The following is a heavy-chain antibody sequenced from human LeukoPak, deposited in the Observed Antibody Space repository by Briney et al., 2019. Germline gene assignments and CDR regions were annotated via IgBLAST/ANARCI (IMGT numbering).Heavy chain of an antibody. V-gene: IGHV3-21*01. CDR3: ARDSDSSSYYYYMDV. CDR2: ISSSSYI. Sequence: PGGSLRLSCAASGFTFSSYSMNWVRQAPGKGLEWVSSISSSSYIYYADSVKGRFTISRDNAKNSLYLQMNSLRAEDTAVYYRARDSDSSSYYYYMDVWGKGTTVTVSS. J-gene: IGHJ6*03. CDR1: GFTFSSYS. D-gene: IGHD6-6*01.